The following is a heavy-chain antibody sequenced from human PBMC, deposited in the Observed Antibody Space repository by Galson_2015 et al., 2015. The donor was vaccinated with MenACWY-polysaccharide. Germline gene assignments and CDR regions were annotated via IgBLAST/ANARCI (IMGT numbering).Heavy chain of an antibody. J-gene: IGHJ3*02. Sequence: SLRLSCAASGSRLSHSGMHWVRQAPGKGLEWVAVIQYDGSKIVYADSVKGRFTISRDNSKNTLFLEMNSLGAEDTAVYYCAREGSRIVFHAFHTWGQGTMVTVSS. CDR3: AREGSRIVFHAFHT. D-gene: IGHD6-13*01. V-gene: IGHV3-33*01. CDR1: GSRLSHSG. CDR2: IQYDGSKI.